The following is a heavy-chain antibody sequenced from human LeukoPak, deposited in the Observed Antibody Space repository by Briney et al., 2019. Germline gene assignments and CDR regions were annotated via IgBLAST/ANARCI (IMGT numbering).Heavy chain of an antibody. CDR1: GFTFSSYG. J-gene: IGHJ2*01. CDR2: IWYDGSNK. CDR3: ARVGGITRASITARLKGDWYFDL. D-gene: IGHD6-6*01. V-gene: IGHV3-33*01. Sequence: QPGRFLRLSCAASGFTFSSYGMHWVRQAPGKGLEWVAVIWYDGSNKYYADSVKGRFTISRDNSKNTLYLQMNSLRAEDTAVYYCARVGGITRASITARLKGDWYFDLWGRGTLVTVSS.